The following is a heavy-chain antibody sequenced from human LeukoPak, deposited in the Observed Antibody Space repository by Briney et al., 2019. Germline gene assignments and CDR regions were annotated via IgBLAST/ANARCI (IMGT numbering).Heavy chain of an antibody. Sequence: ASVKVSCKASGYTFTSYDINWVRQATGQGLEWMGWMNPNSGNTGYAQKFQGRVTMTRNTSISTAYMELSSLRSEDTAVCYCARGIGYFDWSEPDYWGQGTLVTVSS. CDR3: ARGIGYFDWSEPDY. D-gene: IGHD3-9*01. J-gene: IGHJ4*02. CDR2: MNPNSGNT. V-gene: IGHV1-8*01. CDR1: GYTFTSYD.